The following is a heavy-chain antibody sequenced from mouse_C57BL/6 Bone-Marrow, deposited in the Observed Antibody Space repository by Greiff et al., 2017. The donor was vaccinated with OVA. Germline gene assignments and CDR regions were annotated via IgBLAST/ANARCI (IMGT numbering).Heavy chain of an antibody. CDR2: IDPSDSYT. D-gene: IGHD2-3*01. J-gene: IGHJ3*01. CDR3: ARSNGYYRFAY. V-gene: IGHV1-69*01. CDR1: GYTFTSYW. Sequence: QVQLQQPGAELVMPGASVKLSCKASGYTFTSYWMHWVKQRPGQGLEWIGEIDPSDSYTNYNQKFKGKSTLTVDKSSSTAYMQLSGLTSEDSAVYYCARSNGYYRFAYWGQGTLVTVSA.